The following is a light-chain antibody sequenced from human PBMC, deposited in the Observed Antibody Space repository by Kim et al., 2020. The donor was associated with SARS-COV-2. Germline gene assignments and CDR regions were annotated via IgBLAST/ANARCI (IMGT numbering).Light chain of an antibody. CDR3: ISFTNDATWV. Sequence: GKPITISCTGTRRDIGGYNLVSWYQQHPGKGPQLMIYAVTGRPSGVSSRFSGSESGNTASLTISGLQAEDEADYYCISFTNDATWVFGGGTQLTVL. CDR2: AVT. CDR1: RRDIGGYNL. J-gene: IGLJ3*02. V-gene: IGLV2-14*03.